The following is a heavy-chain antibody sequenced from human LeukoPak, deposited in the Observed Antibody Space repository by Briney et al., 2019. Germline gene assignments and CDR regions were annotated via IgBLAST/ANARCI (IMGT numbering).Heavy chain of an antibody. CDR1: GGSFSGYY. Sequence: SETLSLTCAVYGGSFSGYYWSWIRQPPGKGLEWIGEINHSGSTNYNPSLKSRVTISVDTSKNQFSLKLSSVTAADTAVYYCARVRQLVYYMDVWGKGTTVTVSS. V-gene: IGHV4-34*01. CDR2: INHSGST. J-gene: IGHJ6*03. D-gene: IGHD6-13*01. CDR3: ARVRQLVYYMDV.